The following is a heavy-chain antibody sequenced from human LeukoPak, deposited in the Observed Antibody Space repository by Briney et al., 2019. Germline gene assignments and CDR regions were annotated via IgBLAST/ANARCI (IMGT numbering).Heavy chain of an antibody. CDR3: ARVHGDYVSYYYYYGMDV. V-gene: IGHV1-18*01. Sequence: EASVKVSCKASGGTFSSYAISWMRQAPGQGLEWMGWISAYNGNTNYAQKLQGRVTMTTDTSTSTAYMELRSLRSDDTAVYYCARVHGDYVSYYYYYGMDVWGQGTTVTVSS. CDR1: GGTFSSYA. J-gene: IGHJ6*02. CDR2: ISAYNGNT. D-gene: IGHD4-17*01.